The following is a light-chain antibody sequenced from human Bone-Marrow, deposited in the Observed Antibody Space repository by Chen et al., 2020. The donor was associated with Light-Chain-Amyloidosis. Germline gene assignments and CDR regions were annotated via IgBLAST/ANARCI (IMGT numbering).Light chain of an antibody. CDR2: EVT. CDR3: SSYTITNTLV. V-gene: IGLV2-14*01. CDR1: SSDVGGDNH. Sequence: QSALTQPASVSGSPGPAITISRTGTSSDVGGDNHVSWYQQHPDKAPKLMTYEVTNRPSWVPDRFSGSKSDNTASLTISGLQTEDVADYFCSSYTITNTLVFGSGTRVTVL. J-gene: IGLJ1*01.